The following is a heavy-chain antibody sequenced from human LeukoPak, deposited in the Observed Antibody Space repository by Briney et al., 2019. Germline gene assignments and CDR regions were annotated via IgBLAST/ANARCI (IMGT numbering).Heavy chain of an antibody. CDR2: IHYTGST. CDR3: ARGGYYGSGNDFRFDP. V-gene: IGHV4-59*01. Sequence: PSETLSLTCTVSGGSIDSYYWSWIRQPPGKGLECIGYIHYTGSTNYNPSLKSRVTISVDTSKNQFSLKLSSVTAADTAIYYCARGGYYGSGNDFRFDPWGQGTLVTVSS. J-gene: IGHJ5*02. CDR1: GGSIDSYY. D-gene: IGHD3-10*01.